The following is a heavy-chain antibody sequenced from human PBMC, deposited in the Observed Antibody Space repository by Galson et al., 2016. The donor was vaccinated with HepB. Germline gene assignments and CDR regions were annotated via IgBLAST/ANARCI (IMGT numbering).Heavy chain of an antibody. CDR3: TWDSIFWEGFDP. J-gene: IGHJ5*02. CDR2: IKSKTDGGTT. CDR1: DFTFTNAW. D-gene: IGHD3-22*01. V-gene: IGHV3-15*07. Sequence: SLRLSCAASDFTFTNAWMNWVRQAPGKGLEWVGRIKSKTDGGTTDYAAPVKGRFTISREDSKNTLYLQMNSLKTEDTAVYYCTWDSIFWEGFDPWGQGTLVTVSS.